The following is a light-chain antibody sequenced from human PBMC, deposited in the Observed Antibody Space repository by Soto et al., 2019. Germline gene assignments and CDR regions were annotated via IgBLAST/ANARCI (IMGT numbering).Light chain of an antibody. CDR3: QQYDNSPGYT. CDR2: ATS. CDR1: QSVSSRD. Sequence: EIVLPQSPGTLSLSPGERATLSGRASQSVSSRDLAWYQQKPGQAPRLLIYATSSRATGIPDRFSGSGSGTDFTLTISRLEPEDFAVYYCQQYDNSPGYTFGQGTKLEIK. V-gene: IGKV3-20*01. J-gene: IGKJ2*01.